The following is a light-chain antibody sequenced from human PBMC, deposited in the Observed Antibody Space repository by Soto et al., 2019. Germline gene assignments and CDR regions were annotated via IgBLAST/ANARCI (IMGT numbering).Light chain of an antibody. CDR1: SSDVGRYNL. CDR3: CSYAGSSTYV. V-gene: IGLV2-23*01. J-gene: IGLJ1*01. CDR2: EGS. Sequence: QSVLTQPASVSVSPGQSITSSCTGTSSDVGRYNLVSWYQQHPGRAPKLMIYEGSKRPSGVSNRLSGSKSGNTASLTISGLQAEDEADYYCCSYAGSSTYVFGTGTKVTVL.